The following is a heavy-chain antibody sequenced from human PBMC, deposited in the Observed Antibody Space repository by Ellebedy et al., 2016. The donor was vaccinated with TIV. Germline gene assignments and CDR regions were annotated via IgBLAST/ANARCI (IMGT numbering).Heavy chain of an antibody. D-gene: IGHD2-21*02. CDR1: GFTFSSHS. V-gene: IGHV3-21*01. CDR3: ASLDMMTANHRIFEY. Sequence: GESLKISXAASGFTFSSHSMNWVRQAPGKGLEWISSISSSGTYKFYADSVKGRFTISRDNAEKSLYLQMNSLTAEDTAVYFCASLDMMTANHRIFEYWGQGALVTVSS. CDR2: ISSSGTYK. J-gene: IGHJ4*02.